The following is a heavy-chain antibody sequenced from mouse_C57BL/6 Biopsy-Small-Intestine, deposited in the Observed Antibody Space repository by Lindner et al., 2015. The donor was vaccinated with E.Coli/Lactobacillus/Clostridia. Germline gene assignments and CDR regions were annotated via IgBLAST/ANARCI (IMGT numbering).Heavy chain of an antibody. CDR3: ARSRFSSYMFAY. CDR1: GFNIKDYY. J-gene: IGHJ3*01. Sequence: VQLQESGAELVKPGASVKLSCTASGFNIKDYYMHWVKQRTVQGLEWIGRIDPENGETRYAPKFQGKATIAADTSSNTANLQVTSLTSEDTAVYYCARSRFSSYMFAYWGQGTLVTVSA. CDR2: IDPENGET. V-gene: IGHV14-2*01. D-gene: IGHD1-1*01.